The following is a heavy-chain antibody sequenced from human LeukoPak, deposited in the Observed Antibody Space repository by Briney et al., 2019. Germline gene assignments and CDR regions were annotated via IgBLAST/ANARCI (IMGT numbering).Heavy chain of an antibody. CDR1: GGSFSGYY. V-gene: IGHV4-34*01. Sequence: SETLSLTCAVSGGSFSGYYWTWIRQPPGKGLEWIGEINHSGSTNYNPSLKSRVTISVDTSKNQFSLKLSSVTAADTAVYYCARGRMTNLLWFGSRLKYYFDYWGQGTLVTVSS. J-gene: IGHJ4*02. CDR3: ARGRMTNLLWFGSRLKYYFDY. D-gene: IGHD3-10*01. CDR2: INHSGST.